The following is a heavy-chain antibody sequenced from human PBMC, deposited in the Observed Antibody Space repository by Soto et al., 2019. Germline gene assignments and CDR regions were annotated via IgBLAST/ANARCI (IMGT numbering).Heavy chain of an antibody. Sequence: SETLSLTCTVSGGSISRYYWSWIRQPPGKGLEWIGYIYYSGSTNYNPSLKSRVTISVDTSKNQFSLKLSSVTAADTAVYYCARGLYFYYSSGYYYVFDYCGQRTLVTVSS. CDR3: ARGLYFYYSSGYYYVFDY. CDR1: GGSISRYY. CDR2: IYYSGST. D-gene: IGHD3-22*01. V-gene: IGHV4-59*08. J-gene: IGHJ4*02.